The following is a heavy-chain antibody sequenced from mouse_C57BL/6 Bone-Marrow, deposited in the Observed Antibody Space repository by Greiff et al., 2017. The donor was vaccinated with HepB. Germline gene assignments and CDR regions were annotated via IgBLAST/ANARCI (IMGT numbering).Heavy chain of an antibody. CDR1: GYSITSGYD. D-gene: IGHD2-3*01. CDR2: ISYSGST. Sequence: VQLQQSGPGLVKPSQSLSLTCTVTGYSITSGYDWHWIRHFPGNKLEWMGYISYSGSTNYNPSLKSRISITHDTSKNHFFLKLNSGTTEDTATYYCARDDGYYRYIDVWGTGTTVTVSS. J-gene: IGHJ1*03. CDR3: ARDDGYYRYIDV. V-gene: IGHV3-1*01.